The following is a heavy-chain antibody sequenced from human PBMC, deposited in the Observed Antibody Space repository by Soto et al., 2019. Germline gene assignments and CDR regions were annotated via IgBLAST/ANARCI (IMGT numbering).Heavy chain of an antibody. CDR2: INYSGRT. CDR3: ASTPYYYGMDV. J-gene: IGHJ6*02. CDR1: GGSISSSSYY. V-gene: IGHV4-39*01. Sequence: QLQLQESGPGLVKPSETLSLTCTVSGGSISSSSYYWGWIRQPPGKGLEWIGSINYSGRTYYNPSLKSRVTISVDTPTNQFSLKLSSVPAADTAVYYCASTPYYYGMDVWDQGTTVSVSS.